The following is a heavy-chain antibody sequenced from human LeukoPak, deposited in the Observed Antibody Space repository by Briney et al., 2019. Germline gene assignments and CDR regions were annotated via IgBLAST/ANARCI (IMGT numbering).Heavy chain of an antibody. CDR2: ISYDGSNK. Sequence: PGRSLRLSCAASGFTFSSYAMHWVRQAPGKGLEWVAVISYDGSNKYYADSVKSRFTISRDNSKNTLYLEMNSLRAEDTAVYYCARGLYCSGGSCPANWFDPWGQGTLVTVSS. CDR1: GFTFSSYA. J-gene: IGHJ5*02. V-gene: IGHV3-30*04. D-gene: IGHD2-15*01. CDR3: ARGLYCSGGSCPANWFDP.